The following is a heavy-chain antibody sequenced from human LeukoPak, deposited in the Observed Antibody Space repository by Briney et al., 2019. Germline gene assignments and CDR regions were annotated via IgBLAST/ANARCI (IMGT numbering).Heavy chain of an antibody. CDR2: INGGNGDA. D-gene: IGHD4-23*01. CDR1: GYTFTSYG. CDR3: ARAPPDYGGYTNDY. V-gene: IGHV1-3*01. J-gene: IGHJ4*02. Sequence: ASVKVSCKTSGYTFTSYGMHWVRQAPGQRLEWMGWINGGNGDAKYSQKFQGRVTIIRDTSASTGHMELSSLRSEDTAVYYCARAPPDYGGYTNDYWGQGTLVTVSS.